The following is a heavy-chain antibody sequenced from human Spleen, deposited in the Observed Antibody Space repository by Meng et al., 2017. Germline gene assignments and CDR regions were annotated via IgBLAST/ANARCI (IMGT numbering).Heavy chain of an antibody. Sequence: GGSLRLSCAASGFIFSNSNMNWVRQAPGKGLEWISSISISSGSIYYVDSVKGRFTISRDNSKNTLYLQMNSLRAEDTAVYYCARDPVFSYYDSSGYYYEVDYYGMDVWGQGTTVTVSS. CDR1: GFIFSNSN. V-gene: IGHV3-21*01. CDR2: ISISSGSI. J-gene: IGHJ6*02. CDR3: ARDPVFSYYDSSGYYYEVDYYGMDV. D-gene: IGHD3-22*01.